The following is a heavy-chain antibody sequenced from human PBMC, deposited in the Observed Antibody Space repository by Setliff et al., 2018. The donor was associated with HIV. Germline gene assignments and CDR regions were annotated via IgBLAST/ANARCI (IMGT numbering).Heavy chain of an antibody. CDR3: ARGGEIALAAHRRWLDS. CDR2: INPNSGAT. D-gene: IGHD6-19*01. Sequence: GASVKVSCKASGYTFIGDYMHWVRQAPGQGLEWMGWINPNSGATNYAQKFEDKVTMTRDTSLSTGYMNLSRLRSDDTAVYYCARGGEIALAAHRRWLDSWGQGTLVTVSS. CDR1: GYTFIGDY. J-gene: IGHJ5*01. V-gene: IGHV1-2*02.